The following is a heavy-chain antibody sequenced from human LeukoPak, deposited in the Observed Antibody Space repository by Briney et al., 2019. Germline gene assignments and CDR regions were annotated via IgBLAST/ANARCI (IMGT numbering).Heavy chain of an antibody. Sequence: PGGSLRPSCAASRSTFSDYSMNWVRQAPGKGLEWVSSISSSSSYIYYADSVKGRFTISRDNAKNSLYLQMNSLRAEDTAVYYCARDMVDGGIDDAFDMWGQGTMVTVSS. V-gene: IGHV3-21*06. J-gene: IGHJ3*02. D-gene: IGHD2-15*01. CDR1: RSTFSDYS. CDR3: ARDMVDGGIDDAFDM. CDR2: ISSSSSYI.